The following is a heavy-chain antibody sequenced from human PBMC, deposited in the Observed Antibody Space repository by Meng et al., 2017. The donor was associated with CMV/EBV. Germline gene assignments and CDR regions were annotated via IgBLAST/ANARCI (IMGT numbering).Heavy chain of an antibody. CDR1: GSTFSSYW. CDR2: IKQDGSEK. V-gene: IGHV3-7*01. J-gene: IGHJ2*01. CDR3: AREFRNGSYLRHWYFDL. Sequence: GESLKISCAASGSTFSSYWMSWVRQAPGKGLEWVANIKQDGSEKYYVDSVKGRFTISRDNAKNSLYLQMNSLRAEDTAVYYCAREFRNGSYLRHWYFDLWGRGTLVTVSS. D-gene: IGHD1-26*01.